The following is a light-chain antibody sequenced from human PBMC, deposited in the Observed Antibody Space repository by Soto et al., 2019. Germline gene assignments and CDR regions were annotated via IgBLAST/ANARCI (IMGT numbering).Light chain of an antibody. CDR2: GAS. CDR1: QSVSRN. J-gene: IGKJ4*01. CDR3: QQYNNWPLT. Sequence: EIVMTQSPATLSVSPGERATLSCRASQSVSRNLAWYQQKPGQAPRLLIYGASTRATEVPANFSGSGSGTEFTLTISSLQSEDFAVYFCQQYNNWPLTFGGGTKVEIK. V-gene: IGKV3-15*01.